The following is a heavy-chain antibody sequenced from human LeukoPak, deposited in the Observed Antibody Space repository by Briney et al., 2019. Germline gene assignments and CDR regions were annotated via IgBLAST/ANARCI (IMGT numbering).Heavy chain of an antibody. CDR2: INPNSGGT. Sequence: GASVKVSCKASGYTFTGYYMHWVRQAPGQGLEWMGRINPNSGGTNYAQKFQGRVTMTRDTSISTAYMELSRLRSDDTAVNYCARVSYGGNSYYYYYYMDVWGKGTTVTVSS. J-gene: IGHJ6*03. CDR1: GYTFTGYY. V-gene: IGHV1-2*06. CDR3: ARVSYGGNSYYYYYYMDV. D-gene: IGHD4-23*01.